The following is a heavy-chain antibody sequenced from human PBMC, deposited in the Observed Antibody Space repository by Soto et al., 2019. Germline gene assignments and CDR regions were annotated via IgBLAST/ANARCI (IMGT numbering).Heavy chain of an antibody. V-gene: IGHV3-30-3*01. Sequence: QVQLVESGGGVVQPGRSLRLSCAASGFTFSSYAMHWVRQAPGKGLGWVAVISYDGSNKYYADSVKGRFTISRDNSKNTLYLQVNSLRAEDTAVYYCAREYSSSATHHKFYYYYYYGMDVW. CDR1: GFTFSSYA. CDR3: AREYSSSATHHKFYYYYYYGMDV. J-gene: IGHJ6*01. D-gene: IGHD6-6*01. CDR2: ISYDGSNK.